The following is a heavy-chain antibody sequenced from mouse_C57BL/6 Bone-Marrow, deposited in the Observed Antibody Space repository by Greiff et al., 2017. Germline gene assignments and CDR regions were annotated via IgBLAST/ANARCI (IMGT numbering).Heavy chain of an antibody. CDR3: ARSHDCYYYAMDY. CDR2: IYPGSGST. V-gene: IGHV1-55*01. D-gene: IGHD2-3*01. Sequence: VQLQQPGAELVKPGASVKMSCKASGYTFTSYWITWVKQRPGQGLEWIGDIYPGSGSTNYNEKFKSKATLTVDTSSSTAYMQLSSLTSEDSAVYYCARSHDCYYYAMDYWGQGTSVTVSS. CDR1: GYTFTSYW. J-gene: IGHJ4*01.